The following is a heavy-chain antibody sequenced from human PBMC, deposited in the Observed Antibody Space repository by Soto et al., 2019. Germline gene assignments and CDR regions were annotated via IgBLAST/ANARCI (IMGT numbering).Heavy chain of an antibody. CDR3: ARDTVTTNYYYYYMDV. Sequence: GGTLRLTCSASGFTISSNSMHWVRQAQGKGLEWVAGILYDGSNKYYVDSVKGRFTISRDNSKNTLYLQMNSLRAEDTAVYYCARDTVTTNYYYYYMDVWGKGTTVT. V-gene: IGHV3-33*01. J-gene: IGHJ6*03. CDR2: ILYDGSNK. D-gene: IGHD4-4*01. CDR1: GFTISSNS.